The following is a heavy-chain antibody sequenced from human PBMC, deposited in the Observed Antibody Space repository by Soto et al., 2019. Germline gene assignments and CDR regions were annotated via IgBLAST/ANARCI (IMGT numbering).Heavy chain of an antibody. J-gene: IGHJ6*02. CDR3: ARSTYYDFWSGYYYGMDV. CDR1: GGSFSCYY. CDR2: INHSGST. Sequence: SETLSLTCAVYGGSFSCYYWSWIRQPPGKGLEWIGEINHSGSTNYNPSLKSRVTISVDTSKNQFSLKLSSVTAADTAVYYCARSTYYDFWSGYYYGMDVWGQGTTVTVSS. D-gene: IGHD3-3*01. V-gene: IGHV4-34*01.